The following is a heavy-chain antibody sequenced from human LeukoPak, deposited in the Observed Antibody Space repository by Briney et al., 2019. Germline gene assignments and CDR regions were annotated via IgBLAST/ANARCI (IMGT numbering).Heavy chain of an antibody. D-gene: IGHD2-15*01. CDR2: IWYDGSNK. Sequence: GGSLRLSCAASGFTFSSYGMHWVRQAPGKGLEWVAVIWYDGSNKYYADSVKGRLTISRDNSKNTLYLQMNSLRAEDTAVYYCARGKMRLPLDYWGQGTLVTVSS. CDR3: ARGKMRLPLDY. CDR1: GFTFSSYG. J-gene: IGHJ4*02. V-gene: IGHV3-33*01.